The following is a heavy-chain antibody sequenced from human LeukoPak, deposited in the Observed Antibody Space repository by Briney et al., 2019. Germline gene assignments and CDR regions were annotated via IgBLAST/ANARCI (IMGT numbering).Heavy chain of an antibody. CDR1: GGSISSYY. D-gene: IGHD6-19*01. V-gene: IGHV4-4*07. CDR2: IYTSGST. J-gene: IGHJ4*02. Sequence: SETLSLTCTVSGGSISSYYRSWIRQPAGKGLEWIGRIYTSGSTNYNPSLKSRVTMSVDTSKNQFSLKLSSVTAADTAVYYCAREDSSGWYRYFDYWGQGTLVTVSS. CDR3: AREDSSGWYRYFDY.